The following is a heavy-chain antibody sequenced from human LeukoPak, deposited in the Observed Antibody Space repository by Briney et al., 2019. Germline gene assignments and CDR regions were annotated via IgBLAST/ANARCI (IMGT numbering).Heavy chain of an antibody. CDR1: GYTFTSYA. CDR3: ARERDSSGYYESDY. V-gene: IGHV1-3*01. CDR2: INAGNGNT. Sequence: ASVNVSCTASGYTFTSYAMHWVRQAPGQRLEWMGWINAGNGNTKYSQKFQGRVTITRDTSASTAYMELSSLRSEDTAVYYCARERDSSGYYESDYWGQGTLVTVSS. J-gene: IGHJ4*02. D-gene: IGHD3-22*01.